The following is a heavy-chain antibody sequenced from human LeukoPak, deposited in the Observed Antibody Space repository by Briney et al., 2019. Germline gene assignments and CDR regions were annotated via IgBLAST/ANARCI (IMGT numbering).Heavy chain of an antibody. D-gene: IGHD6-19*01. CDR1: GFTFSSYA. Sequence: GRSLRLSCAASGFTFSSYAMHWVRQAPGKGLEWVAVISYDGSNKYYADSVKGRFTISRDNSKNTLYLQMNSLRAEDTAVYYCATDTSGFYLAWGQGTLVSVSS. J-gene: IGHJ4*02. CDR2: ISYDGSNK. CDR3: ATDTSGFYLA. V-gene: IGHV3-30-3*01.